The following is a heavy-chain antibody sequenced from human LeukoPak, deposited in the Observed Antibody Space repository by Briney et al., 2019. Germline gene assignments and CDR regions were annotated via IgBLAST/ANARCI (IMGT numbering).Heavy chain of an antibody. CDR3: ARNSESLTHPKY. Sequence: PGGSLRLSCAASGFTLGVYWMTWVRQAPGKGLEWVANINQDGSEKHYLDSVKGRFTISRDNPRNSLSLQMSSLRAEDTAIYYCARNSESLTHPKYWGRGTLVTVSS. J-gene: IGHJ4*02. CDR1: GFTLGVYW. V-gene: IGHV3-7*01. D-gene: IGHD1-14*01. CDR2: INQDGSEK.